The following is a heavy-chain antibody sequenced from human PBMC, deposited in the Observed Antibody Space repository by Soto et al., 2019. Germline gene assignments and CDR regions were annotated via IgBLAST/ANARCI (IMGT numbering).Heavy chain of an antibody. CDR2: IYWDDDK. D-gene: IGHD2-21*01. CDR1: AFSLSTGGVG. J-gene: IGHJ6*02. Sequence: QITLKESGPTLVKPTQTLTLTCTFSAFSLSTGGVGVGWIRQPPGKALEGLALIYWDDDKRYSPSLRSRLTLTKDTSKNQVVLTMTNLDPVDTATYYCIQSRCGGYFLQSYASYYSYGMDVWGQGTTVTVSS. V-gene: IGHV2-5*02. CDR3: IQSRCGGYFLQSYASYYSYGMDV.